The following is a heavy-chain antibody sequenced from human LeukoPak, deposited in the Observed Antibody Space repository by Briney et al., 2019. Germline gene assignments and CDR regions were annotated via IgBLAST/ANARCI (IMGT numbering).Heavy chain of an antibody. Sequence: SETLSLTCAVFGYSITSGFSWGWIRQPPGKGLEWIGTISHSGSTDYKSTLESRLTISMDTSKNQFSLRLTSVTAADTAVYYCAQEGAVPGIDPWGQGTLVTVSS. CDR1: GYSITSGFS. V-gene: IGHV4-38-2*01. CDR3: AQEGAVPGIDP. D-gene: IGHD3-16*01. CDR2: ISHSGST. J-gene: IGHJ5*02.